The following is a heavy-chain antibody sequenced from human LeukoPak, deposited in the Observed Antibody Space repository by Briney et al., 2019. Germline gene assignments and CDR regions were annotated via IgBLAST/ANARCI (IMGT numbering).Heavy chain of an antibody. J-gene: IGHJ4*02. CDR2: LNEDGSKR. D-gene: IGHD5-24*01. CDR3: ARDGRDGFIDY. Sequence: GGSLRLSCAASGFPFSSYWMSWVRQAPGKGLEWVANLNEDGSKRYYVAPVKGRFTISRDNAKNSLYLQMDSLTVEDTATYYCARDGRDGFIDYWGQGTLVTVSS. V-gene: IGHV3-7*01. CDR1: GFPFSSYW.